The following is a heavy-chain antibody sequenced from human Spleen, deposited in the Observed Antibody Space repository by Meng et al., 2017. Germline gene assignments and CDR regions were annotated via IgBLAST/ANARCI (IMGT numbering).Heavy chain of an antibody. CDR1: GFTFSSYA. D-gene: IGHD5-18*01. CDR2: ISYDGSNK. CDR3: AKGYSYGLTYYFDS. J-gene: IGHJ4*02. V-gene: IGHV3-30*01. Sequence: GESLKISCAASGFTFSSYAMLWVRQAPGKGLEWVAVISYDGSNKYYADSVKGRFTISRDNSKNTLYLQMNSLRAEDTALYYCAKGYSYGLTYYFDSWGQGTLVTVSS.